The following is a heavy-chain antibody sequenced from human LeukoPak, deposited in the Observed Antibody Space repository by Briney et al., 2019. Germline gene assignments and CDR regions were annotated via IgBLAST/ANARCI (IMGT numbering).Heavy chain of an antibody. CDR1: GYSFHSYW. D-gene: IGHD2-2*01. J-gene: IGHJ4*02. CDR2: IYPGDSDT. V-gene: IGHV5-51*01. Sequence: GESLKIFCKGSGYSFHSYWIGWVRQMPGKGLGWMGIIYPGDSDTRYSPSFQGQVTISADKSISTAYLQWSSLKASDTAMYYCASSLYCSSTSCHWFDYWGQGTLVTVSS. CDR3: ASSLYCSSTSCHWFDY.